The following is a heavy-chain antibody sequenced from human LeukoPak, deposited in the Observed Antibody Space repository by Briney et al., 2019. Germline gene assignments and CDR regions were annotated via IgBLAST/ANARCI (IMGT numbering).Heavy chain of an antibody. Sequence: GGSLRLSCAASGFTFSSYGTHWVRQAPGKGLEWVAFIRYDGSNKYYADSVKGRFTISRDNSKNTLYLQMNSLRAEDTAVYYCAKDHYFDWSQVPDWGQGTLVTVSS. D-gene: IGHD3-9*01. CDR3: AKDHYFDWSQVPD. CDR2: IRYDGSNK. V-gene: IGHV3-30*02. CDR1: GFTFSSYG. J-gene: IGHJ4*02.